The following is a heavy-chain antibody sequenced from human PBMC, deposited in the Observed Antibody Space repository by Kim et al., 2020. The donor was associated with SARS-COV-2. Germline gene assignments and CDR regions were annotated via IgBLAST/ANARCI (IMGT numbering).Heavy chain of an antibody. V-gene: IGHV1-18*01. J-gene: IGHJ4*02. Sequence: YAPKLQGRVTMTTDTSTSTAYMELRCLRSDDTAVYYCARDLLTGTTSDDWGQGTLVTVSS. D-gene: IGHD1-7*01. CDR3: ARDLLTGTTSDD.